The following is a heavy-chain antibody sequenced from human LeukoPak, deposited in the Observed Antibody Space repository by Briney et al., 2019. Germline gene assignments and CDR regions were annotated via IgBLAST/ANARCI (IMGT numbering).Heavy chain of an antibody. V-gene: IGHV1-2*02. Sequence: ASVKVSCKASRYTFTGYYMHSVRQAPGQGLEWMGWINPNSGGTNYAQKFQGRVTMTRDTSISTAYMELSRLRSDDTAVYYCARESDTAMVFDYWGQGTLVTVSS. D-gene: IGHD5-18*01. CDR1: RYTFTGYY. J-gene: IGHJ4*02. CDR3: ARESDTAMVFDY. CDR2: INPNSGGT.